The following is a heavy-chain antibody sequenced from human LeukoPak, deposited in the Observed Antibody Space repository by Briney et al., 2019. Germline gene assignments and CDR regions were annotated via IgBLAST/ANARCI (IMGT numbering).Heavy chain of an antibody. V-gene: IGHV3-30*01. CDR3: ARGEYSSSGGVFDH. Sequence: GGSLRLSCAASGFTFSSYAMHWVRQAPGKGLEWVAVISYDGSNKYYADSVKGRFTISRDNSKNTLYLQMNSLRAEDTAVYYCARGEYSSSGGVFDHWGQGTLVTVSS. J-gene: IGHJ4*02. CDR1: GFTFSSYA. D-gene: IGHD6-6*01. CDR2: ISYDGSNK.